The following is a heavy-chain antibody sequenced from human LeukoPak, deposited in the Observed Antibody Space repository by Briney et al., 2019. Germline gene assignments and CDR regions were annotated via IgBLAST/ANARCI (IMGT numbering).Heavy chain of an antibody. J-gene: IGHJ4*02. CDR3: TRVADYYDSSGPLQTDDY. CDR2: IRSKACGGTT. V-gene: IGHV3-49*03. D-gene: IGHD3-22*01. Sequence: GGSLRLSCTASGFTFGDYAVSWFRQAPGKGLEWVGFIRSKACGGTTEYAASVKGRFTISRDDSKSIAYLQMNSLKTEDTAVYYCTRVADYYDSSGPLQTDDYWGQGTLVTVSS. CDR1: GFTFGDYA.